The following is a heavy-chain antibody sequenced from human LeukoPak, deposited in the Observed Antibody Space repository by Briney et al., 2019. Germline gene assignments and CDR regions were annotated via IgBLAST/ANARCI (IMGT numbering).Heavy chain of an antibody. D-gene: IGHD3-22*01. CDR1: GGSFSGYY. CDR3: ARLPLTISGYPPDY. V-gene: IGHV4-34*01. J-gene: IGHJ4*02. Sequence: SETLSLTCAVYGGSFSGYYWSWIRQPPGKGLEWIGEINHSGSTNYNPSLKSRLTISRDTSKNQISLKLTSVTAAETAVYYCARLPLTISGYPPDYWGQGTLVSVSS. CDR2: INHSGST.